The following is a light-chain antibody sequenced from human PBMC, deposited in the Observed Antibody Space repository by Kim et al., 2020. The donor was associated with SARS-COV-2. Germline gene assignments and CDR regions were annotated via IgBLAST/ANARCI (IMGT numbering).Light chain of an antibody. CDR2: EVS. J-gene: IGLJ2*01. CDR1: SRDVGGFNY. Sequence: GQSLAISLTGTSRDVGGFNYVPWYQQHPGKAPKLMIYEVSKRPSGVPDRFSGSKSGNTASLTVSGLQAEDEADYYCSSYAGSNIVVFGGGTQLTVL. V-gene: IGLV2-8*01. CDR3: SSYAGSNIVV.